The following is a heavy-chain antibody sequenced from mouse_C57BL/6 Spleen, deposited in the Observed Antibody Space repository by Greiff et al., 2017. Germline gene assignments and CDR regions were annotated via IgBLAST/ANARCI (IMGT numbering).Heavy chain of an antibody. J-gene: IGHJ1*03. CDR2: INPNNGGT. Sequence: EVQLQQSGPELVKPGASVKISCKASGYTFTDYYMNWVKQRHGKSLEWIGDINPNNGGTCYNQKFKGKATLTVDKSSSTASMELRSLTSEDSAVYYCARRLYDYVYFDVWGKGTTVTVSS. D-gene: IGHD1-1*01. CDR3: ARRLYDYVYFDV. V-gene: IGHV1-26*01. CDR1: GYTFTDYY.